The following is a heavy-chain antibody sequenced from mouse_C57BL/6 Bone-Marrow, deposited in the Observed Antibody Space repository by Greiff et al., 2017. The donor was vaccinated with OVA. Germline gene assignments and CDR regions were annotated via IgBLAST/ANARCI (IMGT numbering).Heavy chain of an antibody. Sequence: DVQLQESGAELVKPGASVKLSCTASGFNIKDYYMHWVKQRTEQGLEWIGRIDPEDGETKYAPTFQGKATITADTSSNTAYLQLSSLTSEDTAVYYCARYYWGWFAYWGQGTLVTVSA. V-gene: IGHV14-2*01. CDR3: ARYYWGWFAY. CDR1: GFNIKDYY. D-gene: IGHD1-1*01. CDR2: IDPEDGET. J-gene: IGHJ3*01.